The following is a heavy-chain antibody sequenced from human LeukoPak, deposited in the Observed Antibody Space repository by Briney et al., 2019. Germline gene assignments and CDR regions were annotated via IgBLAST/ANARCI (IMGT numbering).Heavy chain of an antibody. V-gene: IGHV4-31*03. Sequence: PSQTLSLTCTVSGGSISSGGYYWSWIRQHPGKGLEWIGCIYYSGSTYYNPSLKSRVTISVDTSKNQFSLKLSSVTAADTAVYYCARDSAMAVGGFDYWGQGTLVTVSS. D-gene: IGHD5-18*01. CDR2: IYYSGST. CDR3: ARDSAMAVGGFDY. J-gene: IGHJ4*02. CDR1: GGSISSGGYY.